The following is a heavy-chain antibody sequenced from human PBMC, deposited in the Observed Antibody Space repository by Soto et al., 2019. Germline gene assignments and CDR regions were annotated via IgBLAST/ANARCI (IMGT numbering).Heavy chain of an antibody. CDR3: ARDRYYYDSSGYYYGDFQH. V-gene: IGHV1-18*01. CDR2: ISAYNGNT. D-gene: IGHD3-22*01. Sequence: ASVKVSCKASGYTFTSYGISWVRQAPGQGLEWMGWISAYNGNTNYAQKLQGRVTMTTDKSTSTAYMELRSLRSDDTAVYYCARDRYYYDSSGYYYGDFQHWGQGTLVTVSS. CDR1: GYTFTSYG. J-gene: IGHJ1*01.